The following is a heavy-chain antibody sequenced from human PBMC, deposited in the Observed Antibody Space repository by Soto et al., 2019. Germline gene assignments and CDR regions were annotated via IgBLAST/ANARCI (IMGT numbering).Heavy chain of an antibody. D-gene: IGHD2-15*01. V-gene: IGHV4-30-4*08. CDR2: ICYGGST. Sequence: PSETLSLTCTVSGDSLSRADYCWSWIRQAPGKCLEWIGYICYGGSTYHNPSLKSRTSMSVETSKTPFSLTLTSAHPAHPAGYCWANQEGGLLNDWAQGSLVSVS. CDR3: ANQEGGLLND. CDR1: GDSLSRADYC. J-gene: IGHJ4*02.